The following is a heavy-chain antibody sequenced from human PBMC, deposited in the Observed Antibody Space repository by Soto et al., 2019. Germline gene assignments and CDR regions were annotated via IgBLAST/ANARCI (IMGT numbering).Heavy chain of an antibody. V-gene: IGHV4-59*01. Sequence: SETLSLTCTASGGSISSYYWSWIRQPPGKGLEWIGYIYYSGSTNSNPSLKSRLSISVDTSKNQFSLKLRSVTAADTAVYYCARDSTSTPSWFDPWGQGTLVTVSS. J-gene: IGHJ5*02. CDR2: IYYSGST. CDR3: ARDSTSTPSWFDP. CDR1: GGSISSYY.